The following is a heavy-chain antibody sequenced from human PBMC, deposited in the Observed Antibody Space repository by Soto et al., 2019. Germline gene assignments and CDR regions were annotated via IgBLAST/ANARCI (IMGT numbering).Heavy chain of an antibody. V-gene: IGHV4-34*01. CDR1: GGSFSGYY. D-gene: IGHD1-7*01. Sequence: QVQLQQWGAGLLKPSETLSLTCAVYGGSFSGYYWSWIRQPPGKGLEWIGEINHSGSTNYNPSLKSRVTISVDTSKNQFSLKLSSVTAADTAVYYCARGVAHNWNYGDFDYWGQGTLVTVSS. CDR3: ARGVAHNWNYGDFDY. J-gene: IGHJ4*02. CDR2: INHSGST.